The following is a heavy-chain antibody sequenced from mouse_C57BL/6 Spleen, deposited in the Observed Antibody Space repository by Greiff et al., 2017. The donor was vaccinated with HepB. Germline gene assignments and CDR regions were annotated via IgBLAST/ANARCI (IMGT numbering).Heavy chain of an antibody. Sequence: EVQLVESGGDLVKPGGSLKLSCAASGFTFSSYGMSWVRQTPDKRLEWVATISSGGSYTYYPDSVKGRFTISRDNAKNTLYLQMSSLKSEDTAMYYCARQGGWSYFDYWGQGTTLTVSS. J-gene: IGHJ2*01. CDR3: ARQGGWSYFDY. CDR2: ISSGGSYT. CDR1: GFTFSSYG. D-gene: IGHD2-3*01. V-gene: IGHV5-6*01.